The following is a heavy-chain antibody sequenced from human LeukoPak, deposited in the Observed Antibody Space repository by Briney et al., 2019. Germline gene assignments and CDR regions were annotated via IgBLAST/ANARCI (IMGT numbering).Heavy chain of an antibody. CDR2: INHSGST. CDR3: ARRPRNSGSDDGPSGLDY. V-gene: IGHV4-34*01. Sequence: PSETLSLTCTVYGGSFSDYYWSWIRQPPGKGLEWIGEINHSGSTNYNPSLESRVTMSVDTSKNQFSLKLSSVTAADTAVYYCARRPRNSGSDDGPSGLDYWGQGTLVTVSS. D-gene: IGHD1-26*01. CDR1: GGSFSDYY. J-gene: IGHJ4*02.